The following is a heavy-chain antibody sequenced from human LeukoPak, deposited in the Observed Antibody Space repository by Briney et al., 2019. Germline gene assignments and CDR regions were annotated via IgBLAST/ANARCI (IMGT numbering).Heavy chain of an antibody. CDR1: GGTFSSSP. J-gene: IGHJ4*02. CDR2: IIPVYGAA. CDR3: ARGFRAARAVGAFDY. Sequence: GSSVKVSCKASGGTFSSSPMYWVRQARGQGLEWMGGIIPVYGAATYSQKFQGRVTITADESTTTAYMELSSLRSEDTAVYYCARGFRAARAVGAFDYWGQGTLVTVSS. D-gene: IGHD6-6*01. V-gene: IGHV1-69*13.